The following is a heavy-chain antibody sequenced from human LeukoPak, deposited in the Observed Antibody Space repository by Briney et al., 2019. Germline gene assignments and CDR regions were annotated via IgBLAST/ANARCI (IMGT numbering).Heavy chain of an antibody. CDR1: GGSISSSSYY. D-gene: IGHD6-13*01. J-gene: IGHJ6*03. CDR2: IYYSGST. V-gene: IGHV4-39*01. CDR3: ARRRYSSSWYLAHYYYYYMDA. Sequence: SGTLSLTCTVSGGSISSSSYYWGWIRQPPGKGLEWIGSIYYSGSTYYNPSLKSRVTISVDTSKNQFSLKLSSVTAADTAVYYCARRRYSSSWYLAHYYYYYMDAWGKGTTVTVSS.